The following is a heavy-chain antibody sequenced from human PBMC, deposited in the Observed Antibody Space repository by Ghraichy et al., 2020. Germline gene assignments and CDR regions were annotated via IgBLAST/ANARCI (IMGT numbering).Heavy chain of an antibody. CDR3: TTYNSRDAFNF. Sequence: GGSLRLSCAGSGFTFSKDWMSWVRQAPGKGLEWVGHIKSKTDGGTADYAAPVTGRFTITRDDSKNTLSLQMNSLKTEDTAVYYCTTYNSRDAFNFWGQGTMVAFSS. J-gene: IGHJ3*01. CDR2: IKSKTDGGTA. CDR1: GFTFSKDW. D-gene: IGHD1-20*01. V-gene: IGHV3-15*01.